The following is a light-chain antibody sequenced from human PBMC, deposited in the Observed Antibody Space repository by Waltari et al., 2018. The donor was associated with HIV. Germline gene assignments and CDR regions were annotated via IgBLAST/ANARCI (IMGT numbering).Light chain of an antibody. CDR2: GAS. J-gene: IGKJ4*01. V-gene: IGKV3-15*01. CDR1: QTITSN. Sequence: EIVMTQSPATLAVSPAERATLSCMASQTITSNLAWYQHKPGQAPRLLIFGASTRATGIPARFSGSGSGTDFTLTISSLQSEDFAIYYCQQYENWPPFTFGGGTRVEIK. CDR3: QQYENWPPFT.